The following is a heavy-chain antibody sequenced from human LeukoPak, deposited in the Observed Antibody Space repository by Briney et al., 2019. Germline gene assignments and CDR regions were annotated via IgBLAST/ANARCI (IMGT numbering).Heavy chain of an antibody. Sequence: GGSLRLSCAASGFTFSSYAMSWVRQAPGKGLEWVSTINSSGGSTYYADSVKGRFTISRDNSKNTLFLQMISLRADDTAVYYCAKGVVPDDWGQGTLVTVSS. V-gene: IGHV3-23*01. J-gene: IGHJ4*02. CDR2: INSSGGST. CDR1: GFTFSSYA. D-gene: IGHD2-21*01. CDR3: AKGVVPDD.